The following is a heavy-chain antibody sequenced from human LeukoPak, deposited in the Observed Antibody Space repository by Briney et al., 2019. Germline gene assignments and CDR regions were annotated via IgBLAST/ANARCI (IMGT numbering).Heavy chain of an antibody. CDR3: ARGGRAPFGY. Sequence: ASVKVSCKASGYTFTNYGISWVRQAPGQGLEWMGWISADDGNTYYAQKFQGRVTMTTDTSTSTAYMELRSLISDDTAVYYCARGGRAPFGYWGQGTLVTVSS. D-gene: IGHD3-10*01. CDR1: GYTFTNYG. V-gene: IGHV1-18*01. CDR2: ISADDGNT. J-gene: IGHJ4*02.